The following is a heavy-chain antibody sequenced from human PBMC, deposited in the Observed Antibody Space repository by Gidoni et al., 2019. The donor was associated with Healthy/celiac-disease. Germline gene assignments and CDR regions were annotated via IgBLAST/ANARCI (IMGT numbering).Heavy chain of an antibody. CDR2: INHSGST. V-gene: IGHV4-34*01. D-gene: IGHD2-15*01. CDR1: GGSFSGYS. CDR3: ASLKLGYCSGGSCYKSRWFDP. Sequence: QVQLQQWGAGLLKPSETLSLTCAVYGGSFSGYSWSWIRQPPGKGLEWIGEINHSGSTNYNPSLKSRVTISVDTSKNQFSLKLSSVTAADTAVYYCASLKLGYCSGGSCYKSRWFDPWGQGTLVTVSS. J-gene: IGHJ5*02.